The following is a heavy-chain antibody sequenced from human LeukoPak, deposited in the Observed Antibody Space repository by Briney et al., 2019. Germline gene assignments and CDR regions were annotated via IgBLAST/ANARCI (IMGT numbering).Heavy chain of an antibody. J-gene: IGHJ4*02. Sequence: GASVKVSCKASGGTFSSYAISWVRQAPGQGLEWMGRIIPILGIANYAQKFQGRVTITADKSTSTAYMELSSLRSEDTAVYYCATKLRFLEWLSPFDYWGQGTLVTVSS. CDR2: IIPILGIA. CDR1: GGTFSSYA. D-gene: IGHD3-3*01. CDR3: ATKLRFLEWLSPFDY. V-gene: IGHV1-69*04.